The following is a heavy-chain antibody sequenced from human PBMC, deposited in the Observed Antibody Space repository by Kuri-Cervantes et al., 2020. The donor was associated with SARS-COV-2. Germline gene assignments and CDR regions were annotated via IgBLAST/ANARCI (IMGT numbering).Heavy chain of an antibody. CDR1: GYTFTSYY. Sequence: ASVKVSCKASGYTFTSYYMHWVRQAPGQGLEWMGIINPSGGSTSYAQKFQGRVTMTRDTSTSTVYMELSSLRSEDTAVYYCARSPPNGDYDGWFDYWGQGTLVTVPQ. V-gene: IGHV1-46*01. J-gene: IGHJ4*02. D-gene: IGHD4-17*01. CDR3: ARSPPNGDYDGWFDY. CDR2: INPSGGST.